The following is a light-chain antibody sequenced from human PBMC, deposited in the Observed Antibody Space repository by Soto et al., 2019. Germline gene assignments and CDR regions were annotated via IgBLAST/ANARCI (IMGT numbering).Light chain of an antibody. Sequence: ENVLTQSPGTLSLSPGERATLSCRASQTVRSNYLAWYQQKPGQTPRLLIYEASSRFTGIPDRFTGCGSGTDFTLTINRLEPEDFAIYFCQQYGSLPRTFGQGSKVEVK. CDR2: EAS. CDR3: QQYGSLPRT. V-gene: IGKV3-20*01. CDR1: QTVRSNY. J-gene: IGKJ1*01.